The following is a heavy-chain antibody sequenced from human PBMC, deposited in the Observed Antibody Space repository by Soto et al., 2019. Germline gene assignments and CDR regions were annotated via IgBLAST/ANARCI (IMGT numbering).Heavy chain of an antibody. J-gene: IGHJ4*02. D-gene: IGHD2-21*02. V-gene: IGHV1-46*01. Sequence: QVQLMQSGADVKKPGASVKVSCKASGNTFTNYYIHWVRQAPGQGLEWMGPINPSGGHTTYAQKFLGRVTMTRDTSTSTLYMELTSLRSEDTAVYYCARGGHVVVVTAAFDYWGQGTLVTVSS. CDR3: ARGGHVVVVTAAFDY. CDR2: INPSGGHT. CDR1: GNTFTNYY.